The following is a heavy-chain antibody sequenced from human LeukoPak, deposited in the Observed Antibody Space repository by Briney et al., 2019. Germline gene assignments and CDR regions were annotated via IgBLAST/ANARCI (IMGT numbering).Heavy chain of an antibody. CDR1: GFTFSSYA. V-gene: IGHV3-23*01. Sequence: PGGSLRLSCAASGFTFSSYAMSRVRQAPGKGLEWVSAISGSGGSTYYADPVKGRFTISRDNSKNTLYLQMNSLRAEDTAVYYCATLWFGESPRPGYWGQGTLVTVSS. J-gene: IGHJ4*02. CDR2: ISGSGGST. CDR3: ATLWFGESPRPGY. D-gene: IGHD3-10*01.